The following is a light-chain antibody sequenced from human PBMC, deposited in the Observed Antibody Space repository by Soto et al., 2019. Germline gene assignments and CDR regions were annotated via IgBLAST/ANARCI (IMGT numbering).Light chain of an antibody. CDR1: QPISNW. J-gene: IGKJ4*02. V-gene: IGKV1-12*01. Sequence: ILVTQSPSSVYASVGDRVPITCRASQPISNWLAWYQQKPGKAPKLLIYAASSLQSGVPSRFSGSGSGTHFTPTISILQPEDFATYYCHQPRSLPRLTSGGET. CDR2: AAS. CDR3: HQPRSLPRLT.